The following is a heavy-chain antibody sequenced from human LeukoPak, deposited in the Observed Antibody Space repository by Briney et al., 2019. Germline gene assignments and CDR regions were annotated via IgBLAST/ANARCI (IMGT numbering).Heavy chain of an antibody. D-gene: IGHD6-19*01. V-gene: IGHV1-3*01. CDR1: GYTFTTYA. CDR2: INVGNGNT. CDR3: ARDPTAGSRDWYAWFDP. Sequence: SVEVSCKASGYTFTTYALHWVSQAPGQRLEWMAWINVGNGNTKYSQKFQGRVTISRDTSASTDYMEVRSLRSEDTAVYYCARDPTAGSRDWYAWFDPWGQGTLVTVSS. J-gene: IGHJ5*02.